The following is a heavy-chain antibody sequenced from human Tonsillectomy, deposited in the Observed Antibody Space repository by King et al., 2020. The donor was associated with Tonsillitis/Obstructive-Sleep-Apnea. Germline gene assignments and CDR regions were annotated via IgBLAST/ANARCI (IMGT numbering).Heavy chain of an antibody. J-gene: IGHJ3*02. V-gene: IGHV1-69*09. CDR3: AREEWNSRGWYPHTGACDI. CDR2: IIPILGIA. D-gene: IGHD6-19*01. Sequence: QLVQSGAEVKKPGSSVKVSCKASGGTFSSYAISWVRQAPGQGLEWMGRIIPILGIANYAQKFQGRVTITADKSTSTAYMELSSLRSEDTAVYYCAREEWNSRGWYPHTGACDIWGQGTRVTVSS. CDR1: GGTFSSYA.